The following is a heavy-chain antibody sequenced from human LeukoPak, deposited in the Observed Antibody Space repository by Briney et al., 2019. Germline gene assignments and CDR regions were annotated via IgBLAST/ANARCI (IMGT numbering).Heavy chain of an antibody. V-gene: IGHV4-38-2*01. CDR1: GYSISRDKY. CDR2: IYHTGST. Sequence: PSETLSLTCEVSGYSISRDKYWGWIRQPPGKGLEWIGSIYHTGSTYYNPSLKSRVSISVDTSKNQFSLKFTSVTAADTAVYYCARSHSGWQGHNNWFDPWGQGTLVTVSS. D-gene: IGHD6-19*01. J-gene: IGHJ5*02. CDR3: ARSHSGWQGHNNWFDP.